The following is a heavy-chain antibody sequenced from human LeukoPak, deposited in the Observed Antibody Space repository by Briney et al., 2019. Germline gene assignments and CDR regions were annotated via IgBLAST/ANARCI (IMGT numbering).Heavy chain of an antibody. J-gene: IGHJ4*02. D-gene: IGHD2-2*01. V-gene: IGHV3-23*01. Sequence: PGGSLRLSCAASAFTFSSYAMSWVRQAPGKGLEWDSAISGSGGSTYYADSVKGRFTISRDNSKNTLYLQMNSLRAEDTAVYYCAKGIVVVVPAAMNYWGQGTLVTVSS. CDR3: AKGIVVVVPAAMNY. CDR1: AFTFSSYA. CDR2: ISGSGGST.